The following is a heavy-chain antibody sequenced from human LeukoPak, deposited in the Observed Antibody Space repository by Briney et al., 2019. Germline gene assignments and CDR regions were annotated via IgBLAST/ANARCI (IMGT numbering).Heavy chain of an antibody. V-gene: IGHV3-23*01. CDR3: AKGENWNDVGGFDY. CDR2: ISGSGGST. CDR1: GFTFSNYA. J-gene: IGHJ4*02. D-gene: IGHD1-1*01. Sequence: GGSLRLSCAASGFTFSNYAMSWVRQAPGKGLEWVSAISGSGGSTYYADSVKGRFTISRDNSKNTLYLQMNSLRAEDTAVYYCAKGENWNDVGGFDYWGQGTLVTVSS.